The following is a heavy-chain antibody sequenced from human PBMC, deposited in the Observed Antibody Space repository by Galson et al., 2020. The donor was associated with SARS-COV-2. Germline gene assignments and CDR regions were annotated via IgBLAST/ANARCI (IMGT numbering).Heavy chain of an antibody. J-gene: IGHJ4*02. CDR2: IYSSGST. V-gene: IGHV4-59*08. D-gene: IGHD1-1*01. CDR1: GDSISRDY. Sequence: SQTLSLTCTVSGDSISRDYWSWIRQPPGKGLEWIGYIYSSGSTNYNPSLKSRVTISVNTSKNQFSLRLSSVTAADTAVYYCARLQSATLDYWGQGTLVTVSS. CDR3: ARLQSATLDY.